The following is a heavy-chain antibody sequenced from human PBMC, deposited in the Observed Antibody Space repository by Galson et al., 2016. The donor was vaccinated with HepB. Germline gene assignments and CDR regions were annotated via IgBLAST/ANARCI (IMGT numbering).Heavy chain of an antibody. V-gene: IGHV4-34*01. Sequence: SETLSLTCGVYGGSFSGYYWSWIRQPPGKGLEWIGEFSDAGSSNYNPSLKSRVTILIDTSKNQFSLKLYSLTAADTAVYYCARGLGFCSGGTGYPSFGVDFWGQGTLVTVSS. CDR2: FSDAGSS. D-gene: IGHD2-15*01. CDR1: GGSFSGYY. J-gene: IGHJ4*02. CDR3: ARGLGFCSGGTGYPSFGVDF.